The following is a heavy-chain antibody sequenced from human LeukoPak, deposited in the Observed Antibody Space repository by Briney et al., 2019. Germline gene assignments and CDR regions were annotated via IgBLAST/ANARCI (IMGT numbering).Heavy chain of an antibody. V-gene: IGHV3-9*01. Sequence: PGGSLRLSCAASGFTFDDYAMHWVRQAPGKSLEWVSGISWNSGSIGYADSVKGRFTTSRDNAKNSLYLQMNSLRAEDTAVYYCAKDSYSKGDFWGQGVLVTVSS. CDR3: AKDSYSKGDF. J-gene: IGHJ4*02. D-gene: IGHD6-13*01. CDR1: GFTFDDYA. CDR2: ISWNSGSI.